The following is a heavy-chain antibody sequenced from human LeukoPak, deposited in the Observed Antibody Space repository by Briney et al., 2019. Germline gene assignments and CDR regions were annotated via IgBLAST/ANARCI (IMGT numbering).Heavy chain of an antibody. Sequence: ASLKVSCKASGYTFTSYYIHWVRQAPGRGLEWMGIITPSIGSTSYAQKFQDRVTMTRDTSTSTVYMELSSLRSEDTAVYYCARWAWYSSAWYPNHFDYWGQGTLVTVSS. J-gene: IGHJ4*02. CDR1: GYTFTSYY. CDR2: ITPSIGST. CDR3: ARWAWYSSAWYPNHFDY. V-gene: IGHV1-46*01. D-gene: IGHD6-19*01.